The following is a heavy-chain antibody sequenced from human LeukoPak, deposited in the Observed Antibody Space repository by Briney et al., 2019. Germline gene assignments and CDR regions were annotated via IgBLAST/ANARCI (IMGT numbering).Heavy chain of an antibody. V-gene: IGHV1-69*05. J-gene: IGHJ3*02. CDR1: GGTSSSYA. Sequence: SVKVSCKASGGTSSSYAISWVRQAPGQGLEWMGGIIPIFGTANYAQKFQGRVTITTDESTSTAYMELSSLRSEDTAVYYCARDRGSSPPDAFDIWGQGTMVTVSS. CDR2: IIPIFGTA. D-gene: IGHD1-26*01. CDR3: ARDRGSSPPDAFDI.